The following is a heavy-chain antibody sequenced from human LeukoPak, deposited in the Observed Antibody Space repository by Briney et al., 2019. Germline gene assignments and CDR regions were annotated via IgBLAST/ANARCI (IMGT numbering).Heavy chain of an antibody. Sequence: GASVKVSCKASGYTSTSYAMNWVRQAPGQGLEWMGWISAYNGNTNYAQKLQGRVTMTTDTSTSTAYMELRSLRTDDTAVYYCARDLRYDNSGDTFHIWGQGTMVTVSS. CDR2: ISAYNGNT. J-gene: IGHJ3*02. V-gene: IGHV1-18*01. CDR3: ARDLRYDNSGDTFHI. CDR1: GYTSTSYA. D-gene: IGHD3-22*01.